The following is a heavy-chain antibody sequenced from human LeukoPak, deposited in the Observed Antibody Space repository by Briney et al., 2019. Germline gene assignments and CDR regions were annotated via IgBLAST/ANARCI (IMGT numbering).Heavy chain of an antibody. Sequence: GGSLRLSCAASGFTFISYGMQWVRQAPGKGLEWVAFIRYDGSNKYYADSVKGRFTISRDNSKNTLYLQMKSLRAEDTAVYYSAKGGGYEAQYYYYYLDVWGKGTTVTISS. CDR2: IRYDGSNK. J-gene: IGHJ6*03. CDR1: GFTFISYG. D-gene: IGHD5-12*01. CDR3: AKGGGYEAQYYYYYLDV. V-gene: IGHV3-30*02.